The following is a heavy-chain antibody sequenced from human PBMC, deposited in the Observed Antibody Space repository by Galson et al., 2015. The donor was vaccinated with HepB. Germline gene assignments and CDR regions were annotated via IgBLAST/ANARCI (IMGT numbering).Heavy chain of an antibody. V-gene: IGHV3-30*09. CDR2: ISQDGSEK. Sequence: SLRLSCAASGFIFRNYVMNWVRQAPGKGPEWVAIISQDGSEKFYEVSVKGRFAISRDNSNNTLYLQMSSLRPGDTAVYYCTKERFSAFGVTLVADSGMDVWGQGTTVSVSS. D-gene: IGHD3-3*01. CDR3: TKERFSAFGVTLVADSGMDV. CDR1: GFIFRNYV. J-gene: IGHJ6*02.